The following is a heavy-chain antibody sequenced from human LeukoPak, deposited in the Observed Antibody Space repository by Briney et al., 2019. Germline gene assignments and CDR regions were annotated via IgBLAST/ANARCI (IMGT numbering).Heavy chain of an antibody. CDR3: ARDKQLEYYFDY. Sequence: GGSLRLSCAASGFTFSSYSMNWVRQAPGKGLEWVANIKQDGSEKYYVDSVKGRFTISRDNAKNSLYLQMNSLRAEDTAVYYCARDKQLEYYFDYWGQGTLVTVSS. D-gene: IGHD6-13*01. J-gene: IGHJ4*02. CDR1: GFTFSSYS. V-gene: IGHV3-7*01. CDR2: IKQDGSEK.